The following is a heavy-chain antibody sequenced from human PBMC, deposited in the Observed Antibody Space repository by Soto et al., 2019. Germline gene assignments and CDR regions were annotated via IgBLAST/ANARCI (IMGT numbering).Heavy chain of an antibody. Sequence: SETLSLTCTVSGGSISNYYWSWVRQPPGKGLEWIGYIYDSGSTNYNPSLKSRVTISVDTSKNQFSLRLTSVTAADTAVYYCASVRGGYYYAMDVWGQGTTVTVS. V-gene: IGHV4-59*01. J-gene: IGHJ6*02. CDR3: ASVRGGYYYAMDV. D-gene: IGHD3-10*02. CDR1: GGSISNYY. CDR2: IYDSGST.